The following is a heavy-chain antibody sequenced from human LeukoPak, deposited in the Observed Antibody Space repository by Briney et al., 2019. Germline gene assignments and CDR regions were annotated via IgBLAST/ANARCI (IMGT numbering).Heavy chain of an antibody. J-gene: IGHJ6*02. CDR3: PRQKFYYDLVDV. Sequence: NPSETLSLTYTASGGSISTYYCDSLRQPPGKGLQWIGYISDSGYTNYNPSLDNRVTISIDTSKNHFSLKLRSVTDADTAVYYGPRQKFYYDLVDVWGQGTTVTVSS. D-gene: IGHD3-3*01. CDR2: ISDSGYT. V-gene: IGHV4-59*08. CDR1: GGSISTYY.